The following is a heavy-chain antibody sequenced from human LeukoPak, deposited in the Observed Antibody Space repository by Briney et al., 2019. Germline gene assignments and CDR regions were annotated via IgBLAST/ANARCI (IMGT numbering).Heavy chain of an antibody. CDR1: GFTFSSYG. V-gene: IGHV3-30*02. CDR3: AKDYSLAARPDY. J-gene: IGHJ4*02. D-gene: IGHD6-6*01. Sequence: PGGSLRLSCAASGFTFSSYGMHWVRQAPGKGLEWVAFIRYDGSNKYYADSVKGRFTISRDNSKNTLYLQMNSLRAEDTAVYYCAKDYSLAARPDYWGQGTLVTVSS. CDR2: IRYDGSNK.